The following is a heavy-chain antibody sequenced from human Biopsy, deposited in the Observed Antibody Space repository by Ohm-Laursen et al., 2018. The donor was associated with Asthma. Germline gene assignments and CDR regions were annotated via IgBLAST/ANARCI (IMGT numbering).Heavy chain of an antibody. CDR1: GFSFSNFA. CDR3: VRDGTDDAFDI. D-gene: IGHD1-1*01. V-gene: IGHV3-30*01. Sequence: LSLTCAASGFSFSNFAIHWVRQAPGKGLEWVGVISKDASTQDYADSVKGRFTMARDNSKNTLDLQMNSLREEDTAVYYCVRDGTDDAFDIWDQGTVVSVSS. J-gene: IGHJ3*02. CDR2: ISKDASTQ.